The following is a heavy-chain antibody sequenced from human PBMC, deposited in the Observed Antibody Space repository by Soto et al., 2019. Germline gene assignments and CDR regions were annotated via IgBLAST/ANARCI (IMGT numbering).Heavy chain of an antibody. J-gene: IGHJ6*02. CDR2: IIPIFGTA. D-gene: IGHD5-18*01. V-gene: IGHV1-69*13. Sequence: ASVKVSCKASGGTFSSYAISWVRQAPGQGLEWMGGIIPIFGTANYAQKFQGRVTITADESTSTAYMELSSLRSEDTAVYYCARAHVDTRYYYYGMDVWGQGTTVTVSS. CDR3: ARAHVDTRYYYYGMDV. CDR1: GGTFSSYA.